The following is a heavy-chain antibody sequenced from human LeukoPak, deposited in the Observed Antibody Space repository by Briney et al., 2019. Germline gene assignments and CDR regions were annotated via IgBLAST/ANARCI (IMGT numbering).Heavy chain of an antibody. CDR1: GGSISSSSYY. D-gene: IGHD3-3*01. CDR3: AREDYDDSGTWYFDL. CDR2: IYHSGST. Sequence: PSETLSLTCAVSGGSISSSSYYWGLIRQPPGKGLEWIGEIYHSGSTNYNPSLKSRVTISVDKSKNQFSLKLSSVTAADTAVYYCAREDYDDSGTWYFDLWGRGTLVTVSS. J-gene: IGHJ2*01. V-gene: IGHV4-39*07.